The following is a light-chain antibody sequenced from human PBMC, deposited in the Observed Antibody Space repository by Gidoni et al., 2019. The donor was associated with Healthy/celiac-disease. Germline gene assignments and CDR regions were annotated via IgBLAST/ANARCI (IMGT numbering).Light chain of an antibody. J-gene: IGKJ4*01. CDR3: QQSYT. CDR2: AAS. CDR1: QSISSY. V-gene: IGKV1-39*01. Sequence: DIQMTQSPSSLSASVGDRVTITCRASQSISSYLNWYQQKPGKAPKLLIYAASSLQSGVPSRFSGSGSGTEFTLTISSLQPEDFATYYCQQSYTFGGGTKVEIK.